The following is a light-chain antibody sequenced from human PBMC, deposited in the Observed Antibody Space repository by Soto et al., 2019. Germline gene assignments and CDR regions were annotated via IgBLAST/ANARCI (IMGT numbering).Light chain of an antibody. J-gene: IGKJ4*01. Sequence: EIVLTQSPATLSLSPGERATLSCRASQSVSSYLAWYQQQPGQAPRLLIYDASNRATGIPARFSGSGSGTDFTLTISSLEPEDFAVYYCQQRSNWLTFGGGTKVAIK. CDR2: DAS. CDR3: QQRSNWLT. CDR1: QSVSSY. V-gene: IGKV3-11*01.